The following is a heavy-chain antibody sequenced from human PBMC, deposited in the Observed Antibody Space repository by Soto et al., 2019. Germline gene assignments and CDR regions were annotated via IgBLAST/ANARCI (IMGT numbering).Heavy chain of an antibody. V-gene: IGHV4-59*11. CDR1: GGSMSSHY. CDR3: ARDRLANWFDP. CDR2: ISYSGST. D-gene: IGHD3-9*01. Sequence: PSETLSLTCTVSGGSMSSHYWTWLRQSPGKGLEWIGYISYSGSTYYNPSLKSRVSISADTSKNQFSLRMNSVIAADTAVYYCARDRLANWFDPWGQGTLVTVSS. J-gene: IGHJ5*02.